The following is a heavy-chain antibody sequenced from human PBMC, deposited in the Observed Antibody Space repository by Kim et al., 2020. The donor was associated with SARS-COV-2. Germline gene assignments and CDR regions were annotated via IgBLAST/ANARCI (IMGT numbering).Heavy chain of an antibody. J-gene: IGHJ6*02. CDR3: ARDLGYYYDSSGYYFNYYYYYGMDV. V-gene: IGHV3-21*01. CDR2: ISSSSSYI. CDR1: GFTFSSYS. D-gene: IGHD3-22*01. Sequence: GGSLRLSCAASGFTFSSYSMNWVRQAPGKGLEWVSSISSSSSYIYYADSVKGRFTISRDNAKNSLYLQMNSLRAEDTAVYYCARDLGYYYDSSGYYFNYYYYYGMDVWGQGTTVTVSS.